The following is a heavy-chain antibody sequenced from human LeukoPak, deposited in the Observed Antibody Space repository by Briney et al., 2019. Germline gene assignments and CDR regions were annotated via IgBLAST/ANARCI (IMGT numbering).Heavy chain of an antibody. CDR2: INPNSGGT. V-gene: IGHV1-2*02. CDR1: GYTFTGYY. D-gene: IGHD4-17*01. Sequence: ASVKVSCKASGYTFTGYYMHWVRPAPGQGLEWMGWINPNSGGTNYAQKFQGRVTMTRDTSISTAYMELSRLRSDDTAVYYCARPTVPATWWFDPWGQGTLVTVSS. CDR3: ARPTVPATWWFDP. J-gene: IGHJ5*02.